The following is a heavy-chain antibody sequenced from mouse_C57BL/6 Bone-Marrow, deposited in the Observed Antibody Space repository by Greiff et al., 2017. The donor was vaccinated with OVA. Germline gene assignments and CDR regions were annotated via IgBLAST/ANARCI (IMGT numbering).Heavy chain of an antibody. CDR1: GYSFTGYY. Sequence: VQLQQSGPELVKPGASVKISCKASGYSFTGYYMNWVKQSPEKSLEWIGEINPSTGGTTYNQKFKAKATLTVDKSSSTAYMHRKSMTSEDSAVYYCARLYYDYDVWYFDVWGTGTTVTVSS. CDR2: INPSTGGT. J-gene: IGHJ1*03. D-gene: IGHD2-4*01. V-gene: IGHV1-42*01. CDR3: ARLYYDYDVWYFDV.